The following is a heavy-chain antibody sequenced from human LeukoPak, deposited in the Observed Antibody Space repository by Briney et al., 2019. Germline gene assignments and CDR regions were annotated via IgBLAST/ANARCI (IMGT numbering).Heavy chain of an antibody. CDR1: GFTFSSYS. D-gene: IGHD1-1*01. CDR2: ISSSSSTI. CDR3: AGDNLEPTSYYYYGMDV. J-gene: IGHJ6*02. V-gene: IGHV3-48*01. Sequence: GGSLRLSCAASGFTFSSYSMNWVRQAPGKGLEWVSYISSSSSTIYYADSVKGRFTISRDNAKNSLYLQMNSLRAEDTAVYYCAGDNLEPTSYYYYGMDVWGQGTTVTVSS.